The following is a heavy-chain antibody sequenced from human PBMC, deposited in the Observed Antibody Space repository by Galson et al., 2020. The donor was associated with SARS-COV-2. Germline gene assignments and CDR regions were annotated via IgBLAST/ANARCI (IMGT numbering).Heavy chain of an antibody. Sequence: SETLSLTCAVYGGSFSGYYWSWIRQPPGKGLEWIGEINHSGSTNYNPSLKSRVTISVDTSKNQFSLKLSSVTAADTAVYYCARGRTVTTFFLNYVGMDVWGQGTTVTVSS. CDR2: INHSGST. J-gene: IGHJ6*02. CDR1: GGSFSGYY. CDR3: ARGRTVTTFFLNYVGMDV. V-gene: IGHV4-34*01. D-gene: IGHD4-4*01.